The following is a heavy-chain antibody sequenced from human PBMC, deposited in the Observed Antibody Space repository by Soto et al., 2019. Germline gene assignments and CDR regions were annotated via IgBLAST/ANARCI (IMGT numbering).Heavy chain of an antibody. CDR2: ISSSGSTI. CDR1: GFTFSSYE. J-gene: IGHJ4*02. V-gene: IGHV3-48*03. CDR3: ARGRTYPTYYYDSSGPLYFDY. Sequence: GGSLRLSCAASGFTFSSYEMNWVRQAPGKGLEWVSYISSSGSTIYYADSVKGRFTISRDNAKNSLYLQMNSLRAEDTAVYYCARGRTYPTYYYDSSGPLYFDYWGQGTLVTVSS. D-gene: IGHD3-22*01.